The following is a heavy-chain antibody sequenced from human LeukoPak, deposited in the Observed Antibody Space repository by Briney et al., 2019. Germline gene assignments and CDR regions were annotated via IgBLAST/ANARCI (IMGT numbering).Heavy chain of an antibody. CDR1: GGTFSSYC. CDR3: ARTYDSLTYYFDY. J-gene: IGHJ4*02. Sequence: SLKVACKASGGTFSSYCISWVRQAPGQGLDWMARIIPILGIANYAQKFQGRVTITADKSTSTAYMELSSLRSEDTAVYYCARTYDSLTYYFDYWGQGTLVTVSS. V-gene: IGHV1-69*02. CDR2: IIPILGIA. D-gene: IGHD3-22*01.